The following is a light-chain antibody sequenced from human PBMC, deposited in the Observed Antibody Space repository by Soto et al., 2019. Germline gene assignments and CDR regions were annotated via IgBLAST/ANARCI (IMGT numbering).Light chain of an antibody. Sequence: DIQMTQSPSSLSASVGDRVTITCRASQSISSYLNWYQQKPGKAPKLRIYAASSLQSGVPSRFSGSASGTDFTLTISSLQPEDFATYSCQQSYSTPRTFGQGTKLEIK. J-gene: IGKJ2*01. V-gene: IGKV1-39*01. CDR2: AAS. CDR1: QSISSY. CDR3: QQSYSTPRT.